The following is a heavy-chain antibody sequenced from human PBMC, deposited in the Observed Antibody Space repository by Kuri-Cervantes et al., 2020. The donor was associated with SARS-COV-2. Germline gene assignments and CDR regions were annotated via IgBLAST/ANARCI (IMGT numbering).Heavy chain of an antibody. V-gene: IGHV3-74*01. CDR3: ARDRYDFWSGLGYYYYGMDV. Sequence: GGSLRLSCVASGFTFSSYWMHWVCQAPGKGLVWVSRINSDGSSTSYADSVKGRFTISRDNAKNTLYLQMNSLRAEDTAVYYCARDRYDFWSGLGYYYYGMDVWGQGTTVTVSS. CDR1: GFTFSSYW. J-gene: IGHJ6*02. CDR2: INSDGSST. D-gene: IGHD3-3*01.